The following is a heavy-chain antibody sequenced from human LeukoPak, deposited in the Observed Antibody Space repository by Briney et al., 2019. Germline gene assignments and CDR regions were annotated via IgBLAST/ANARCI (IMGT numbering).Heavy chain of an antibody. CDR1: GGSISSSDYY. J-gene: IGHJ4*02. CDR2: IYYSGST. V-gene: IGHV4-39*01. CDR3: ARHGMYSGSYYWDY. Sequence: SETLSLTCTVSGGSISSSDYYWGWIRQPPGKGLEWIGSIYYSGSTYYNPSLKSRVTISVDTSKNQFSLKLSSVTAADTAVYYCARHGMYSGSYYWDYWGQGTLVTVSS. D-gene: IGHD1-26*01.